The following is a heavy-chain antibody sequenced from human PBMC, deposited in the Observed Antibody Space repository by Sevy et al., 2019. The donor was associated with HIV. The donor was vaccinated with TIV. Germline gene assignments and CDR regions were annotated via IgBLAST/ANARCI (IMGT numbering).Heavy chain of an antibody. V-gene: IGHV4-59*07. CDR2: ISYSGST. CDR1: GGSISSYY. J-gene: IGHJ5*02. D-gene: IGHD6-19*01. Sequence: SDTLSLTCTVSGGSISSYYWSWIRQPPGKGLEWIGYISYSGSTNYNPSLKSRVTISVDTSKNQLSLKLTSVTAADTAVYYCARGGSSSGWSRGAFDPWGQGTLVTVSS. CDR3: ARGGSSSGWSRGAFDP.